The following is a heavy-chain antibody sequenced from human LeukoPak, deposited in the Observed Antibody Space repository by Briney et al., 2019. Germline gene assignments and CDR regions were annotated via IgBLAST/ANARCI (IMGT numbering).Heavy chain of an antibody. Sequence: PSETLSLTCAVSGYSITSGYFWGWIRQAPGKGLEWVSHFGGSGGSIYYADSVKGRFTISRDNSKNTLYLQMNSLRAEDTAVYYCAKSDCGGDCHLLDYWGQGTLVTVSS. CDR3: AKSDCGGDCHLLDY. D-gene: IGHD2-21*02. V-gene: IGHV3-23*01. J-gene: IGHJ4*02. CDR2: FGGSGGSI. CDR1: GYSITSGYF.